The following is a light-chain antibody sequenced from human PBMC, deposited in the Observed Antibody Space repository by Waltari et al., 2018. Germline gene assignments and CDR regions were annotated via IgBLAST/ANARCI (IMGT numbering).Light chain of an antibody. CDR3: CSYAGSYTYV. J-gene: IGLJ1*01. CDR1: SSDVGGYNF. CDR2: DVT. V-gene: IGLV2-11*01. Sequence: QSALTQPRSVSGSQGQAVTISCTGTSSDVGGYNFVSWYQQHPGKAPKLMIYDVTKRPSGVPDRFSGSKSGNTASLTISGLQAEDEADYYCCSYAGSYTYVFGTGTKVTVL.